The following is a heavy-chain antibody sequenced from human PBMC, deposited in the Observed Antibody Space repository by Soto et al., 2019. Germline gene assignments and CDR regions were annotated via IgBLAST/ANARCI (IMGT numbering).Heavy chain of an antibody. D-gene: IGHD2-2*01. CDR2: IYHSGST. CDR1: GGSISSSNW. J-gene: IGHJ5*02. Sequence: SDTLSLSCAVSGGSISSSNWWSWVRQPPGKGLEWIGEIYHSGSTNYNPSLKSRVTISVDKSKNQFSLKLSSVTAADTAVYYCARDYGCSSTSCYNNWFDPWGQGTLVTVPS. V-gene: IGHV4-4*02. CDR3: ARDYGCSSTSCYNNWFDP.